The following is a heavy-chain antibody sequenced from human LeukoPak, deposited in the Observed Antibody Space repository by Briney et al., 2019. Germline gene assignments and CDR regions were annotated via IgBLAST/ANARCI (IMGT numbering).Heavy chain of an antibody. J-gene: IGHJ5*02. V-gene: IGHV1-46*01. CDR1: GYPFSSYY. CDR2: FEPISGTK. D-gene: IGHD3-16*01. CDR3: ARDKEEVAHYDWFDP. Sequence: ASVKVSCKTSGYPFSSYYMHWVRQAPGQGLEWMGIFEPISGTKRVAEKFQGRVNMTRDTATSTVYMELSSLRPEDTAMYYSARDKEEVAHYDWFDPWGQGTQVTVSS.